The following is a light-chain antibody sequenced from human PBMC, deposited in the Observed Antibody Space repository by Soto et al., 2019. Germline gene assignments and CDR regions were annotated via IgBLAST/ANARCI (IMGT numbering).Light chain of an antibody. CDR2: GAS. CDR3: QQYHNWPPYT. V-gene: IGKV3-15*01. CDR1: QSVSTN. Sequence: EIVMTQSPATLSVSPGERATLSCRASQSVSTNLAWYQQKPGQAPRLLMYGASTRATGIPARFSGSGSGTEVTLTISSLQSEEFAVYYCQQYHNWPPYTFGQGTKLEIK. J-gene: IGKJ2*01.